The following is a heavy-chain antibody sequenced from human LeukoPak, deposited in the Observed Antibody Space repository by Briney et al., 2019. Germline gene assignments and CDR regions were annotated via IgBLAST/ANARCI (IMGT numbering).Heavy chain of an antibody. V-gene: IGHV3-30-3*01. D-gene: IGHD3-3*01. J-gene: IGHJ3*02. Sequence: PGRSLRLSCAASGFTFSSYAMHWVRQAPGKGLEWVAVMSYDGSNKYYADSVKGRFTISRDNSKNTLYLQMNSLRAEDTAVYYCARGICFLEWLPDGDAFDIWGRGTMVTVSS. CDR3: ARGICFLEWLPDGDAFDI. CDR1: GFTFSSYA. CDR2: MSYDGSNK.